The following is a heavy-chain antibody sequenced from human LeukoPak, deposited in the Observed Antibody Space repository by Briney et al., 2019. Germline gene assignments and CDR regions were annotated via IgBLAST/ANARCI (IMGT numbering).Heavy chain of an antibody. CDR3: ARDYSYSSGWFP. CDR1: GGSISSSSYY. Sequence: SETLSLTCTVSGGSISSSSYYWGWIRQPPGKGLEFIGSVYHGGNTYYKASLKSRVTISVDTSKNQFSLKLSSVTAADTAVYYCARDYSYSSGWFPWGQGTLVTVSS. CDR2: VYHGGNT. V-gene: IGHV4-39*07. D-gene: IGHD6-19*01. J-gene: IGHJ5*02.